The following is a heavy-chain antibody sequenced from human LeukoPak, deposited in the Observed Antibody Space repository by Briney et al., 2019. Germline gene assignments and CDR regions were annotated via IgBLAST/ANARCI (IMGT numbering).Heavy chain of an antibody. CDR3: AKGYSSAWYYFDC. V-gene: IGHV3-23*01. Sequence: GGSLRLSCAASGFTFSSYAMSWVRQAPGKGLEWVSAISGSGGSTNYAGSVKGRFTISRDNSENTLYLQLNSLRAEDTALYHCAKGYSSAWYYFDCWGQGTLVTVSS. J-gene: IGHJ4*02. CDR1: GFTFSSYA. CDR2: ISGSGGST. D-gene: IGHD6-19*01.